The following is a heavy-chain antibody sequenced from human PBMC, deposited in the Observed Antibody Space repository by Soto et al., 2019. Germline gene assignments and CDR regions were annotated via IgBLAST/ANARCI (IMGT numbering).Heavy chain of an antibody. Sequence: EVQLVESGGGLVQPGGSLRLSCAASKFTFSSYWMNWVRQAPGKGLEWVANIKQDGSEKYYVDSVKGRFTISRDNAKNALYLQMNGLRAEDPAVYYCAGGGGWVIDSWGQGALVTVSS. CDR1: KFTFSSYW. V-gene: IGHV3-7*01. D-gene: IGHD3-16*01. CDR2: IKQDGSEK. CDR3: AGGGGWVIDS. J-gene: IGHJ4*02.